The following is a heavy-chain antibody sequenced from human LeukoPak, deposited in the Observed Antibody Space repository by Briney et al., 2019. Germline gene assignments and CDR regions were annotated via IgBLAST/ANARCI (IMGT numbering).Heavy chain of an antibody. Sequence: SVKVSCKASGGTFISYAISWVRQAPGQGLEWMGRIIPILGIANYAQKFQGRVTITADKSTSTAYMELSSLRSEDTAVYYCMTTVTKPHDIWGQGTMVTVSS. D-gene: IGHD4-17*01. CDR2: IIPILGIA. CDR3: MTTVTKPHDI. V-gene: IGHV1-69*04. CDR1: GGTFISYA. J-gene: IGHJ3*02.